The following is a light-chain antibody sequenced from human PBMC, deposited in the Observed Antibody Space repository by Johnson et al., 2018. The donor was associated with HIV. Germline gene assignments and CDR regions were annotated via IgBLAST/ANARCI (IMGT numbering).Light chain of an antibody. V-gene: IGLV1-51*01. CDR1: SSNIGNNY. Sequence: QSVLTQPPSVSAPPGQKVTISCSGSSSNIGNNYVSWYQQLPGTAPKLLIYDNNKRPSGIPDRFSASKSGTSATLGITGLQTGDEADYYCGTWDSSLSAYVFGTGTKVTVL. J-gene: IGLJ1*01. CDR3: GTWDSSLSAYV. CDR2: DNN.